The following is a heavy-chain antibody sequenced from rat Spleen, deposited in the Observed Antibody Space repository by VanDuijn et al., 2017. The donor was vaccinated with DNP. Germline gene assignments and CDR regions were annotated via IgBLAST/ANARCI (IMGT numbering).Heavy chain of an antibody. D-gene: IGHD1-11*01. CDR1: GFSLTSYH. CDR2: MWRDGDT. V-gene: IGHV2-32*01. Sequence: QVQLKESGPGLVQPSQTLSLTCTVSGFSLTSYHVHWVRQPPGKGLEWMGVMWRDGDTSYNSALKSRLSISRDTSKSQVFLKMSSLQTEDTATYYCARDRAEGMGYWGQGVMVTVSS. CDR3: ARDRAEGMGY. J-gene: IGHJ2*01.